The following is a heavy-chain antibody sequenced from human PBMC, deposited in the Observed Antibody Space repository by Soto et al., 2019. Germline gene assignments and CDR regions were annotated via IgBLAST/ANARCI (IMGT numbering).Heavy chain of an antibody. Sequence: EVQLLESGGGLVQPGGSLRLSCATSGFTFSNYAMNWVRQAPGKGLEWVSGISGSGGSTYYADSVKGRFTISRDSSKNTLYLQMNSLRAEDAAVYYCAKRRSFDGCAMDVWGQGTTVTVSS. CDR2: ISGSGGST. J-gene: IGHJ6*02. CDR3: AKRRSFDGCAMDV. V-gene: IGHV3-23*01. CDR1: GFTFSNYA. D-gene: IGHD3-9*01.